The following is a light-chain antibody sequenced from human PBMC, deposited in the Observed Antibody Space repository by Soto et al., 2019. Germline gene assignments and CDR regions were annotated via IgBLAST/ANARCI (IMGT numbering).Light chain of an antibody. Sequence: QSVLTQPPSASGTPGQRVSISCFGSSSNIGSNAVNWSQQLPGTAPTLLIYSNNQRPSGVPDRFSGSKSGTSASLAVNGLQSEDEADYYCAAWDDSLNGPLFGGGTKVTVL. CDR1: SSNIGSNA. CDR2: SNN. V-gene: IGLV1-44*01. CDR3: AAWDDSLNGPL. J-gene: IGLJ3*02.